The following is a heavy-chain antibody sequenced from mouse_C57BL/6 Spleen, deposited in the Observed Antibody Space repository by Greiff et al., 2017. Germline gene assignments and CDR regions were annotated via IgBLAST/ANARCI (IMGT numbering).Heavy chain of an antibody. CDR1: GFSLTSYG. CDR3: ARNPDLPRGAMDY. D-gene: IGHD5-5*01. Sequence: QVQLQESGPGLVQPSQSLSITCTVSGFSLTSYGVHWVRQSPGKGLEWLGVIWSGGSTAYNAAFISRLSISKDNSKSQVFFKMNSLQADDTAIYYWARNPDLPRGAMDYWGQGTSVTVSS. CDR2: IWSGGST. J-gene: IGHJ4*01. V-gene: IGHV2-2*01.